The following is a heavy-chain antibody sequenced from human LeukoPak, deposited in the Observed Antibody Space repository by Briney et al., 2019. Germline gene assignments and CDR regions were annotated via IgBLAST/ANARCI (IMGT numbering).Heavy chain of an antibody. CDR2: TFCGSQRYN. CDR1: GDSVSSNSAA. V-gene: IGHV6-1*01. Sequence: SQTLSLTCAISGDSVSSNSAAWNRIRQSPSRGLEWLGRTFCGSQRYNDYAVSVKSRIIINPDTSKNQLSLQLNSVTPEDTAVYYCARASYSSSWSIDYWGQGTRVTVSS. D-gene: IGHD6-13*01. J-gene: IGHJ4*02. CDR3: ARASYSSSWSIDY.